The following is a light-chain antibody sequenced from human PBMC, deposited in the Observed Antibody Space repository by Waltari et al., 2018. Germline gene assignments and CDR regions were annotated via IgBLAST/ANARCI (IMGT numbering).Light chain of an antibody. CDR2: HSS. J-gene: IGKJ1*01. V-gene: IGKV1-12*01. Sequence: EIHMTQSPSSVSASVGDRVSMSCRASQDISTALAWYQQKSGQAPSLLIYHSSTLQSGVPSRFSGAGTGTDFTLTINNLHPEDFATYFCQQGDTSPPTFGPGTKVELK. CDR3: QQGDTSPPT. CDR1: QDISTA.